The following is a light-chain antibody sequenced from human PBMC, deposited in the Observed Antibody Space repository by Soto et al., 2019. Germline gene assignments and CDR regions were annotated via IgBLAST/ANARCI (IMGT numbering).Light chain of an antibody. CDR3: QQSYSTPYT. J-gene: IGKJ2*01. V-gene: IGKV1-39*01. Sequence: DIQMTQSPSSLSASVGDRFTITCRASRSITTYLNWYQQRPGKAPKLLIYATYSLQSGVPSRFSGSGSGTEFTLTVSSLQAEDIATYYCQQSYSTPYTFGQGTKLEIK. CDR1: RSITTY. CDR2: ATY.